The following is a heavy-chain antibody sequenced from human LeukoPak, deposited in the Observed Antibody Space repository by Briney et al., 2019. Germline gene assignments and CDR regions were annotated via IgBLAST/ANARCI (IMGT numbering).Heavy chain of an antibody. D-gene: IGHD3-10*01. Sequence: SETLSLTCAVYGGSFSGYYWSWIRQPPGKGLEWIGEINHSGSTNYNPSLKSRVTISVDTSKNQFSLKLSSVTAADTAVYYCARVRTYYYGSGSCYNAGREGWFDPWGQGTLVTVSS. CDR3: ARVRTYYYGSGSCYNAGREGWFDP. CDR2: INHSGST. V-gene: IGHV4-34*01. J-gene: IGHJ5*02. CDR1: GGSFSGYY.